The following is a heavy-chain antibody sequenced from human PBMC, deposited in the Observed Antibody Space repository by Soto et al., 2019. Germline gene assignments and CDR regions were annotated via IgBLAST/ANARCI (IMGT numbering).Heavy chain of an antibody. J-gene: IGHJ4*02. CDR1: GFTFSIYG. D-gene: IGHD1-26*01. CDR3: VRDDPGLGMDS. V-gene: IGHV3-30*03. Sequence: GGSLRLSCAASGFTFSIYGMHWVRQAPGKGLEWVAVISYDGSNKYYADSVKGRFTISRDNSKNTLYLQMNSLRAEDTAVYFCVRDDPGLGMDSWGLGTLVTVSS. CDR2: ISYDGSNK.